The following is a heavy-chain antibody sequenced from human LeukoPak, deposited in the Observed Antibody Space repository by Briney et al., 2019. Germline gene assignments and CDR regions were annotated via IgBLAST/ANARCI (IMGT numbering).Heavy chain of an antibody. V-gene: IGHV3-30*04. CDR2: ISYDGSSK. CDR1: GFTFSSYA. D-gene: IGHD6-19*01. J-gene: IGHJ5*02. Sequence: SGGSLRLSCAASGFTFSSYALHWVRQAPGKGLEWVTVISYDGSSKYYADSVKGRFTISRDNSKNTLYLQMNSLRPEDTAVYYCARGDKQLLFDRNKGGFDPWGQGALVTVSS. CDR3: ARGDKQLLFDRNKGGFDP.